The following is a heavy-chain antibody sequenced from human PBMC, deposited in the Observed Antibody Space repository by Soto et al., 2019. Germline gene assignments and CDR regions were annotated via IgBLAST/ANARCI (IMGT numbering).Heavy chain of an antibody. Sequence: RRLSCAASGFTFSSYGMHWVRQAPGKGLEWVAVIWYDGSNKYYADSVKGRFTISRDNSKNTLYLQMNSLRAEDTAVYYCARGDFIAARPNYYGMDVWGQGTTVTVSS. CDR1: GFTFSSYG. V-gene: IGHV3-33*01. CDR2: IWYDGSNK. CDR3: ARGDFIAARPNYYGMDV. J-gene: IGHJ6*02. D-gene: IGHD6-6*01.